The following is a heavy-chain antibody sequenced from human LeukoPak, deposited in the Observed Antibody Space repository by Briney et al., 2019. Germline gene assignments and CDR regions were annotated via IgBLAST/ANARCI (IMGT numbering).Heavy chain of an antibody. CDR2: ISSSSSTI. D-gene: IGHD1-26*01. J-gene: IGHJ3*02. CDR3: ARRREYSGSYSDAFDI. Sequence: GGSLRLSCAASGFTFSSYSMNWVRQAPGKGLEWVSYISSSSSTIYYADSVKGRFTISRDNAKNSLYLQMNSLRAEDTAVYYCARRREYSGSYSDAFDIWGQGTMVTVSS. V-gene: IGHV3-48*01. CDR1: GFTFSSYS.